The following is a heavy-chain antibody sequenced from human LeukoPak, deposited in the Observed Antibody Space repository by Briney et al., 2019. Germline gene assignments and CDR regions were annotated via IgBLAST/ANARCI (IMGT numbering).Heavy chain of an antibody. Sequence: GALRLSCAASGFTFSSYAMSWVRQAPGKGLEWVSAISGSGGSTYYADSVKGRFTISRDNAKNSLYLQMNSLRAEDTAVYYCARDPGYSSSWDYYFDYWGQGTLVTVSS. CDR2: ISGSGGST. D-gene: IGHD6-13*01. CDR1: GFTFSSYA. V-gene: IGHV3-23*01. CDR3: ARDPGYSSSWDYYFDY. J-gene: IGHJ4*02.